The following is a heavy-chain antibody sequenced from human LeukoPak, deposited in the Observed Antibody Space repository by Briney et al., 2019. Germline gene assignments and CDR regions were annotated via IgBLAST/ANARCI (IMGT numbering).Heavy chain of an antibody. CDR3: AKGSTVTTSWFDP. J-gene: IGHJ5*02. Sequence: GGSLRLSYAASGFTFSDYYMSWIRQAPGKGLEWLSYIISSNSAIYYADSVKGRFTISRDNSKNTLYPQMNSLRAEDTAVYYCAKGSTVTTSWFDPWGQGTLVTVSS. CDR2: IISSNSAI. CDR1: GFTFSDYY. V-gene: IGHV3-11*01. D-gene: IGHD4-17*01.